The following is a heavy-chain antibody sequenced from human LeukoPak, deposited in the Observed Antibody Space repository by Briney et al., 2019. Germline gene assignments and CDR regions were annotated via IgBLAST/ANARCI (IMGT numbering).Heavy chain of an antibody. J-gene: IGHJ2*01. CDR3: ARVYYSSSYDYWYFDL. CDR2: IYYSGST. D-gene: IGHD6-13*01. V-gene: IGHV4-59*01. CDR1: GGSIRNYY. Sequence: PSETLSLTCTVSGGSIRNYYWSWIRQPPGKGLEWIGYIYYSGSTNYNPSLKSRVTISVDTSKNQFSLKLSSVTAADTAVYYCARVYYSSSYDYWYFDLWGRGTLVTVSS.